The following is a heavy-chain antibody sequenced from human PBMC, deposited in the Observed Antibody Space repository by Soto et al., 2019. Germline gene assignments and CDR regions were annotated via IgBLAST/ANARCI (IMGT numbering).Heavy chain of an antibody. V-gene: IGHV1-3*01. D-gene: IGHD2-2*03. CDR1: GYTFSNYA. CDR3: ARDGDCSSTNCLNWFDP. Sequence: GASVKVSCKASGYTFSNYAIHWVRQAPGQRLEWMGWVNGGNGNTEYSQKFQGRVTITRDTSASTAYMDLSSLRSEDTAVYYCARDGDCSSTNCLNWFDPWGQGTLVTVSS. J-gene: IGHJ5*02. CDR2: VNGGNGNT.